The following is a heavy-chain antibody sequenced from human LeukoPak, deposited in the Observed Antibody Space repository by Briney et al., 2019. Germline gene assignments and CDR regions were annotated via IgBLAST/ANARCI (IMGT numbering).Heavy chain of an antibody. CDR1: GFIFGSHG. Sequence: GALRLSCAASGFIFGSHGMNWVRQAPGKGLEWVSGISPSGDITYYADSVKGRFTISRDNSKNTVYLQMDSLRFEDAAVYWFDNWGQGTLVTVSS. CDR2: ISPSGDIT. CDR3: DN. V-gene: IGHV3-23*01. J-gene: IGHJ4*02.